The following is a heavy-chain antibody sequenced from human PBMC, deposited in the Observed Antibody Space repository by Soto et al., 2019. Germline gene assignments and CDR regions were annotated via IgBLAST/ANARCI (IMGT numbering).Heavy chain of an antibody. D-gene: IGHD3-16*01. Sequence: QVQLVQSGAEVKKPGASVKVSCKASGYTFTSYGISWVRQAPGQGLEWMGWISAYNGNTNYAQKLQGRVTMTTDTAXSXVYMELRSLRSDDTAVYYCARDGARGENYYDYGMDVWGQGTTVTVSS. V-gene: IGHV1-18*01. J-gene: IGHJ6*01. CDR2: ISAYNGNT. CDR1: GYTFTSYG. CDR3: ARDGARGENYYDYGMDV.